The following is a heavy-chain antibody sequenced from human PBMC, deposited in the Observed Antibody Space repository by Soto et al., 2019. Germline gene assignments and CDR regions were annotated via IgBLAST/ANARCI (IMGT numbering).Heavy chain of an antibody. J-gene: IGHJ4*02. V-gene: IGHV3-74*01. CDR3: ARGGAHTAMANEY. CDR2: ISFDGSTT. D-gene: IGHD5-18*01. Sequence: GGSLRLSCAASGFTFSSYWMHWVRQASGKGLVWVSRISFDGSTTTYADSVKGRFTISRDNAKNTLYLQMNSLRAEDTAVYYCARGGAHTAMANEYWGQGALVTVSS. CDR1: GFTFSSYW.